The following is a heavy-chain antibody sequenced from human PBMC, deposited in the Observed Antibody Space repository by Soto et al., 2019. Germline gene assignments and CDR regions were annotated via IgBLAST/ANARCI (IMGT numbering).Heavy chain of an antibody. D-gene: IGHD3-16*01. V-gene: IGHV1-8*01. J-gene: IGHJ6*02. Sequence: QVQLVQSGAEVKKPGASVKVSCKASGYTFTSYDINWVRQTTGQGLEWMGWMNPNSGNTGYAQKFQGRVTMTRNTSISTAYMELSSLRSEDTAVYYCARVRGNLANYYYYYYGMDVWGQGTTVTVSS. CDR1: GYTFTSYD. CDR2: MNPNSGNT. CDR3: ARVRGNLANYYYYYYGMDV.